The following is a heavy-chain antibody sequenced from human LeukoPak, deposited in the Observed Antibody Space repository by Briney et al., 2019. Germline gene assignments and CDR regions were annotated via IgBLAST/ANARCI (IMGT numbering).Heavy chain of an antibody. J-gene: IGHJ6*02. V-gene: IGHV4-4*07. D-gene: IGHD5-18*01. CDR3: ARGAIQLNYYYGMDI. CDR2: IYTSGST. CDR1: GGSISSYY. Sequence: SETLSLTCTVSGGSISSYYWSWIRQPAGKGLEWIGRIYTSGSTNYNPSLKSRVTMSVDTSKNQFSLKLSSVTAADTAVYYCARGAIQLNYYYGMDIWGQGTTVTVSS.